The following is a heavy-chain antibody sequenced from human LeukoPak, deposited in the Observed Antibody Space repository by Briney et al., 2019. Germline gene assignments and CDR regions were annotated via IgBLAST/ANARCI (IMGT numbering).Heavy chain of an antibody. J-gene: IGHJ4*02. CDR1: GFSFSSYV. Sequence: PGGSLRLSCAASGFSFSSYVMSWVRQAPGKGLEWVSAVSGSGGSTYSADSVKGRFTISRDNSKNMVYLQTSSLRAEDTAIYFCAKDGPWRPAAEWGQGVLLTVSS. D-gene: IGHD2-2*01. CDR3: AKDGPWRPAAE. CDR2: VSGSGGST. V-gene: IGHV3-23*01.